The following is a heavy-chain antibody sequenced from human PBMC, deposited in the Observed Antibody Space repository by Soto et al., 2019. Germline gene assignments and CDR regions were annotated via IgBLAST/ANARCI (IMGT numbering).Heavy chain of an antibody. CDR3: ARDVPQIWFDS. V-gene: IGHV3-74*01. D-gene: IGHD3-10*02. J-gene: IGHJ5*01. CDR2: INRDAYDI. CDR1: RGAFGDYW. Sequence: GGSLRLSCEASRGAFGDYWMHWVRQAPGKGLVWVARINRDAYDIIYADSVKGRFTPSRDNAKNMVFLKMNSLRFEDTAVYYCARDVPQIWFDSGGQGTLVTVSS.